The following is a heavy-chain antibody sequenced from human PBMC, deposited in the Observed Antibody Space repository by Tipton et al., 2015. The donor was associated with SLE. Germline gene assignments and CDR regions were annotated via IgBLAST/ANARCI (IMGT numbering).Heavy chain of an antibody. CDR3: ARDKKDIVVVPAATDYYYYMDV. CDR1: GGSISSYY. D-gene: IGHD2-2*01. V-gene: IGHV4-59*01. Sequence: TLSLTCTVSGGSISSYYWSWIRQPPGKGLEWIGYIYYSGSTNYNPSLKSRVTISVDTSKNQFSLKLSSVTAADTAVYYCARDKKDIVVVPAATDYYYYMDVWGKGTTVTVSS. J-gene: IGHJ6*03. CDR2: IYYSGST.